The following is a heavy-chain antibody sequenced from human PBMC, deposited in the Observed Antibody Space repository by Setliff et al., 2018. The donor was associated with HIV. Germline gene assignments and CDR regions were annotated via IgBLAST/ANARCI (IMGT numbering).Heavy chain of an antibody. D-gene: IGHD3-22*01. Sequence: ASVKVSCKASGCTFTRYGLSWVRQAPGQGLEWMGWISANKGNTNYAQKLQGRVTMTTDTSTRTAYMGLRGLRADDTAVYYWARHASTWYYESSGPHFDYWGQGTLVTVSS. CDR1: GCTFTRYG. V-gene: IGHV1-18*01. CDR2: ISANKGNT. J-gene: IGHJ4*02. CDR3: ARHASTWYYESSGPHFDY.